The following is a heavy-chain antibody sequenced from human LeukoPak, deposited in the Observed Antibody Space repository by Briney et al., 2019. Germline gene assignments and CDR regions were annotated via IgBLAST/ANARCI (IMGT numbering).Heavy chain of an antibody. CDR1: GFTFSSYG. V-gene: IGHV3-33*01. CDR3: AREAVLYSYGRADAFDI. J-gene: IGHJ3*02. D-gene: IGHD5-18*01. Sequence: GGSLRLSCAASGFTFSSYGMHWVRQAPGKGLEWVAVIWYDGSNKYYADSVKGRFTISRDNSKNTLYPQMNSLRAEDTAVYYCAREAVLYSYGRADAFDIWGQGTMVTVSS. CDR2: IWYDGSNK.